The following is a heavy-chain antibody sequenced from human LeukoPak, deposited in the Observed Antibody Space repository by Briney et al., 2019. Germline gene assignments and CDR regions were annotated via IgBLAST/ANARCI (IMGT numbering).Heavy chain of an antibody. CDR2: VFYRGST. CDR3: TRGGYGGPRVAFDY. CDR1: GGSISSDY. J-gene: IGHJ4*02. Sequence: PSETLSLTCTASGGSISSDYWSWIRQPPGKGLEWIGYVFYRGSTNYNPSLKSRVTISVDTSKKQFSLQLSSVTAADTAVYYCTRGGYGGPRVAFDYWGQGTLVTVSS. D-gene: IGHD1-1*01. V-gene: IGHV4-59*01.